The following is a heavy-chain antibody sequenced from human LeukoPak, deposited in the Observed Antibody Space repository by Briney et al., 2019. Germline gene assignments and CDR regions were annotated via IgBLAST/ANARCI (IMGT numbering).Heavy chain of an antibody. D-gene: IGHD1-1*01. CDR3: ASTRWNRPLSFDY. CDR1: GFTFSSYS. Sequence: GGSLGLSCAASGFTFSSYSMNWVRQAPGKGLEWVSSISSSSSYIYYADSVKGRFTISRDNAKNSLYLQMNSLRAEDTAVYYCASTRWNRPLSFDYWGQGTLVTVSS. V-gene: IGHV3-21*01. J-gene: IGHJ4*02. CDR2: ISSSSSYI.